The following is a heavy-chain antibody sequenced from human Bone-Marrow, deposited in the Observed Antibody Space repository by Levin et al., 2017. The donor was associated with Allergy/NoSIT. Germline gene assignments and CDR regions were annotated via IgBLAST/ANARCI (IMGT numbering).Heavy chain of an antibody. D-gene: IGHD3-10*01. J-gene: IGHJ5*02. CDR3: ARDLGIIITA. CDR2: TYYRSKWFN. V-gene: IGHV6-1*01. CDR1: GDSVSSNSAA. Sequence: SQTLSLTCAISGDSVSSNSAAWNWIRQSPSGGLEWLGRTYYRSKWFNEYAVSVRSRIIINPDTSKNQFSLQLNSVTPEDTAMYYCARDLGIIITAWGQGTLVTVSS.